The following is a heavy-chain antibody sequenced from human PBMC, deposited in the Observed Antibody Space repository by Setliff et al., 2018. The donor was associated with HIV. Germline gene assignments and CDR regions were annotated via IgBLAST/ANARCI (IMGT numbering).Heavy chain of an antibody. V-gene: IGHV4-61*01. CDR3: VRYERDGYYDSSGYRFDP. Sequence: SETLSLTCTVSGGSVGSGSYYWSWIRQSPGKGLEWIGYIYYSGITTYNPSLKSRVTISVDTSKNQFSLKLSSVTAADTAVYYCVRYERDGYYDSSGYRFDPWGQGTLVTVSS. CDR2: IYYSGIT. CDR1: GGSVGSGSYY. J-gene: IGHJ5*02. D-gene: IGHD3-22*01.